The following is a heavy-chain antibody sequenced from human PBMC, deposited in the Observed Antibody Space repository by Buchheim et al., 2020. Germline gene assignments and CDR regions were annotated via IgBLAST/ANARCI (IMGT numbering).Heavy chain of an antibody. J-gene: IGHJ5*02. V-gene: IGHV4-34*01. D-gene: IGHD1-26*01. CDR3: ARAFEFGRYSS. Sequence: QVQLQQWGAGLLKPSETLSLTCAVYGGSFSGYYWSWIRQPPGKGLEWIGEINHSGSTNYNPSLKSRVTISVDTSTNQFSQKLSSVAAADTAVYYCARAFEFGRYSSWGQGTL. CDR1: GGSFSGYY. CDR2: INHSGST.